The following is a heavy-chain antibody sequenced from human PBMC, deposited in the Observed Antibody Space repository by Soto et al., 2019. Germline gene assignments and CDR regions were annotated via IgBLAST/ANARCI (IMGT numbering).Heavy chain of an antibody. Sequence: PGGSLRLSCAASGFTFSDYYMSWIRQAPGKGLEWLSYISTTSSTIYYADSVRGRFTISRDSAKNSLYLQMNSLGAEDTAVYYCARGTVVIVATSAFDIWGQGTMVTVSS. J-gene: IGHJ3*02. CDR3: ARGTVVIVATSAFDI. CDR2: ISTTSSTI. CDR1: GFTFSDYY. D-gene: IGHD3-22*01. V-gene: IGHV3-11*01.